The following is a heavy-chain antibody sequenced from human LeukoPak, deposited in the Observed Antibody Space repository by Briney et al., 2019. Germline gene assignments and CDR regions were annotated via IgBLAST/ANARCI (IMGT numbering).Heavy chain of an antibody. D-gene: IGHD3-10*01. Sequence: GGSLRLSCAASGFTFINYGLYWVRQPPGKGLEWVATVWYDGNNKYYADSVRGRFTISRDNSKNTLYLQMNSLRAEDTAVYYCAKDRFVARDYYYYGMDVWGQGTTVTVSS. CDR1: GFTFINYG. CDR2: VWYDGNNK. V-gene: IGHV3-33*06. CDR3: AKDRFVARDYYYYGMDV. J-gene: IGHJ6*02.